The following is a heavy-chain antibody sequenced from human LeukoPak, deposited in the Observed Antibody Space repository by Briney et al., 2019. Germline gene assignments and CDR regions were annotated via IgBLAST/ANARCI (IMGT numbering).Heavy chain of an antibody. CDR2: INHSGST. CDR1: GESFSGYY. V-gene: IGHV4-34*01. Sequence: SETLSLTCAVYGESFSGYYWSWIRQPPGKELEWIGEINHSGSTNYNPSLKSRVTVSVDTSKNQFSLKLRSVTAADTAVYYCARRPRNTGSDDGPSGLDYWGQGTLVTVFS. D-gene: IGHD1-26*01. J-gene: IGHJ4*02. CDR3: ARRPRNTGSDDGPSGLDY.